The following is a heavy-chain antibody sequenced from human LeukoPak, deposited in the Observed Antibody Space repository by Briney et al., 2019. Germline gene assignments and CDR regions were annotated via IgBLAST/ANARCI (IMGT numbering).Heavy chain of an antibody. Sequence: ASVKVSCKASGYTFSDYDINWVRQATGQGLEWMGWMNPNSGNTGYAQRFQGRVTMTRDTSTSTAYMELSSLKSEDTAVYYCVRATSYCSGSSCYNYWGQGTLLTVST. CDR1: GYTFSDYD. CDR3: VRATSYCSGSSCYNY. J-gene: IGHJ4*02. V-gene: IGHV1-8*01. CDR2: MNPNSGNT. D-gene: IGHD2-2*02.